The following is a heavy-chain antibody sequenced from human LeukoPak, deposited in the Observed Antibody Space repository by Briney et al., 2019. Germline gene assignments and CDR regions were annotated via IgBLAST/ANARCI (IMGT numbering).Heavy chain of an antibody. CDR1: GGSISSYS. Sequence: SETLSLTCTVSGGSISSYSWNWIRQSPGKGLEWIGRVYHSGSINYNPSLKSRVTISVDTSKNQFSLNLSSVTAADTAVYYCVSSYGGYVLDYWGQGILVIVSS. V-gene: IGHV4-59*01. CDR2: VYHSGSI. CDR3: VSSYGGYVLDY. J-gene: IGHJ4*02. D-gene: IGHD5-12*01.